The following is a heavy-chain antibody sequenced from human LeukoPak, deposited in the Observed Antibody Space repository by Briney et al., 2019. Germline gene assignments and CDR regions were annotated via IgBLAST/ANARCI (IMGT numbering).Heavy chain of an antibody. CDR1: GFTFDDYG. J-gene: IGHJ4*02. CDR2: IKWNGGST. D-gene: IGHD5-18*01. CDR3: ARHLSGVTGYTYGRGIDY. V-gene: IGHV3-20*04. Sequence: PGGSLRLSCAASGFTFDDYGMSWVRQAPGKGLEWVSSIKWNGGSTGYADSVKGRFTISRDNAKNSLYLQMNSLRAEDTAVYYCARHLSGVTGYTYGRGIDYWGQGTLVTVSS.